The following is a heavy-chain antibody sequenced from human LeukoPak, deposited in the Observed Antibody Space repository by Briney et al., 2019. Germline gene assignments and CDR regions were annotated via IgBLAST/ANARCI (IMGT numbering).Heavy chain of an antibody. V-gene: IGHV1-2*02. CDR2: SNPDSGGT. J-gene: IGHJ3*02. D-gene: IGHD2-2*01. Sequence: ASVKVSCKASGYTFTGYYMHWVRQAPGQGLEWMGWSNPDSGGTKYAQKFQGRVTMTRDKSISTAYMELSSLRSEDTAVYYRARGGEYQRQTHAFDIWGQGTMVTVSS. CDR1: GYTFTGYY. CDR3: ARGGEYQRQTHAFDI.